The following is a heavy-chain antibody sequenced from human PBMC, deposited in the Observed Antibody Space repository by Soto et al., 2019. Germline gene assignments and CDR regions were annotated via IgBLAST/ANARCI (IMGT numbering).Heavy chain of an antibody. CDR1: GGSLSSRSHH. J-gene: IGHJ6*02. D-gene: IGHD4-17*01. CDR2: IYYSGRT. CDR3: ARLWGEYGDYDGMDV. Sequence: SETLSLTATVLGGSLSSRSHHLGRIRQRPGKGLEWIGSIYYSGRTSYNPSPKSRVTISLDTSKNQFSLKLSSVTAADTAVYYCARLWGEYGDYDGMDVWGQGTTVT. V-gene: IGHV4-39*01.